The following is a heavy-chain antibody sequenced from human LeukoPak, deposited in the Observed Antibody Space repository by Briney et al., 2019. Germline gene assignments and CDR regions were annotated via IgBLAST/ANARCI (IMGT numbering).Heavy chain of an antibody. J-gene: IGHJ4*02. CDR2: FDPEDGET. CDR1: GYTLTELS. D-gene: IGHD3-10*01. Sequence: GASVTVSCKVSGYTLTELSMHWVRQAPGKGLEWMGGFDPEDGETICAQKFQGRVTMTEDTSTDTAYMELSSLRSEDTAVYYCATDRPYYGSGSYYMTHWGQGTLVTVSS. CDR3: ATDRPYYGSGSYYMTH. V-gene: IGHV1-24*01.